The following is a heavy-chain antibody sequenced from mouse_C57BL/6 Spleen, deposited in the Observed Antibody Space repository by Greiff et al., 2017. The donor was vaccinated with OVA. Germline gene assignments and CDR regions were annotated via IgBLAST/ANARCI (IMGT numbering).Heavy chain of an antibody. CDR1: GFTFSSYA. CDR2: ISSGGDYI. V-gene: IGHV5-9-1*02. CDR3: TRAPYDFYAMDY. J-gene: IGHJ4*01. Sequence: EVKLMESGEGLVKPGGSLKLSCAASGFTFSSYAMSWVRQTPEKRLEWVAYISSGGDYIYYADTVKGRFTISRDNARNTLYLQMSSLKSEDTAMYYCTRAPYDFYAMDYWGQGTSVTVSS.